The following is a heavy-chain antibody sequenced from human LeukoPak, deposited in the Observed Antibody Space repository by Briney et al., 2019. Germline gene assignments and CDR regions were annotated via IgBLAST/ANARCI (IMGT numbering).Heavy chain of an antibody. CDR2: IRSRTYGGTT. V-gene: IGHV3-49*04. J-gene: IGHJ4*02. Sequence: LRLSCTASGFTFGDYSMNWVRQAPGKRLEGVGFIRSRTYGGTTEYAASVKGRFTISRDDSKSIAYLQMNSLKTEDTAVYYCMDTGHTSGYANWGQGRLVTVSS. CDR1: GFTFGDYS. CDR3: MDTGHTSGYAN. D-gene: IGHD5-18*01.